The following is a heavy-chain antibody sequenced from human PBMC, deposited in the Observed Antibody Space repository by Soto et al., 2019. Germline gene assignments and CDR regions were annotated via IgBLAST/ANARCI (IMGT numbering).Heavy chain of an antibody. Sequence: QVQLQESGPGLVKPSQTLSLTCTVSGGSITSSGYYWSWIRQHTGEGLEWIGFTSNSGSTSYNPSLKSRVTISVDTSSNQFSLNLKSVTAADTAVYYCARGGGSTKVDYWGQGTLVTVSP. CDR1: GGSITSSGYY. CDR2: TSNSGST. J-gene: IGHJ4*02. V-gene: IGHV4-31*03. CDR3: ARGGGSTKVDY. D-gene: IGHD2-2*01.